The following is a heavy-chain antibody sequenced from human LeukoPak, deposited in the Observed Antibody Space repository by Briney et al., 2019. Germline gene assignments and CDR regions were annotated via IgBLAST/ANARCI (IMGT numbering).Heavy chain of an antibody. CDR2: INPSGGST. CDR1: GYTFTSYY. Sequence: ASVKVSCKASGYTFTSYYMHWVRQAPGQGLEWMGIINPSGGSTSYAQKLQGRVTMTRDTSTSTVYMELSSLRSEDTAVYYCAREGGIVGATAYWGQGTLVTVSS. CDR3: AREGGIVGATAY. D-gene: IGHD1-26*01. V-gene: IGHV1-46*01. J-gene: IGHJ4*02.